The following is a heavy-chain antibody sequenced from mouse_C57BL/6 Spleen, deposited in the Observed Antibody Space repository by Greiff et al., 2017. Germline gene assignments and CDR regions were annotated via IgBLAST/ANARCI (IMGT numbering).Heavy chain of an antibody. CDR3: ANWDGGAWFAY. D-gene: IGHD4-1*01. CDR1: GFTFSSYG. Sequence: EVQLVESGGDLVKPGGSLKLSCAASGFTFSSYGMSWVRQTPDKRLEWVATISSGGSYTYYPDSVKGRFTISRDNAKNTLYLQMSSLKSEDTAMYYCANWDGGAWFAYWGQGTLVTVSA. CDR2: ISSGGSYT. V-gene: IGHV5-6*01. J-gene: IGHJ3*01.